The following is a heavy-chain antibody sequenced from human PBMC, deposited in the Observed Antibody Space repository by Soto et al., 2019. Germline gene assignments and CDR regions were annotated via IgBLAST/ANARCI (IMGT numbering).Heavy chain of an antibody. CDR2: ISYDGSNK. CDR3: AEDGVLEWLLSYYYYMDV. V-gene: IGHV3-30*18. J-gene: IGHJ6*03. D-gene: IGHD3-3*01. Sequence: GGSLRLSCAASGFTFSSYGMHWVRQAPGKGLEWVAVISYDGSNKYYADSVKGRFTISRDNSKNTLYLQMNSLRAEDTAVYYCAEDGVLEWLLSYYYYMDVWGKGTTVTVSS. CDR1: GFTFSSYG.